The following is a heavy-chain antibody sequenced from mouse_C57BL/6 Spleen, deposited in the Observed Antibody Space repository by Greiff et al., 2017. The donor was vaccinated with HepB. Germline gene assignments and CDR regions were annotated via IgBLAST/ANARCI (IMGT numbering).Heavy chain of an antibody. CDR3: ARQVRGCFDY. V-gene: IGHV5-6*02. CDR2: ISSGGSYT. Sequence: DVMLVESGGDLVKPGGSLKLSCAASGFTFSSYGMSWVRQTPDKRLEWVATISSGGSYTYYPESVKGRFTISRDNAKNTPYLTMSSLKSEDTAMYYFARQVRGCFDYWGQGTTLTVSS. D-gene: IGHD1-3*01. J-gene: IGHJ2*01. CDR1: GFTFSSYG.